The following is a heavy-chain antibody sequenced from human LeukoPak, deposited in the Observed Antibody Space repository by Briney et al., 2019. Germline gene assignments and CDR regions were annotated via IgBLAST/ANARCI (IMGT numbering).Heavy chain of an antibody. CDR2: IYYSGST. Sequence: PSETLSLTCTVSGGSISSGGYYWSWIRQHPGKGLEWIGYIYYSGSTYYNPSLKSRVTISVDTSKNQFSLKLSSVTAADTAVYYCARDRFSSSWGDYFDYWGQGTLVTVSS. D-gene: IGHD3-16*01. CDR1: GGSISSGGYY. J-gene: IGHJ4*02. V-gene: IGHV4-31*03. CDR3: ARDRFSSSWGDYFDY.